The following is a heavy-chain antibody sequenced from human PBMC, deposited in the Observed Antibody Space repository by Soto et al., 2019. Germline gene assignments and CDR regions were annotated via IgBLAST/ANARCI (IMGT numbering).Heavy chain of an antibody. J-gene: IGHJ4*02. D-gene: IGHD3-10*01. V-gene: IGHV3-21*01. Sequence: EVQLVESGGGLVKPGGSLRLSCAASGFTFISYSMNWVRQVPGRGLEWVSSITRRSSYIYYADSVKGRFTISRDNAKNSLFLQMNSLRAEDTAVYYCARAPTYYFGSGSYLDYWGQGTLVTVSP. CDR1: GFTFISYS. CDR2: ITRRSSYI. CDR3: ARAPTYYFGSGSYLDY.